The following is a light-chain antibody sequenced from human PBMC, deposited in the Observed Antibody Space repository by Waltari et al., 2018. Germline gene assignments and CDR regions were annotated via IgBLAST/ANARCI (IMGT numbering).Light chain of an antibody. J-gene: IGLJ2*01. CDR2: DVV. V-gene: IGLV2-23*02. Sequence: QSALTQPASVSGSPGQSITISCTGTNRHIGDYNYVPWYQQHPGRVPKLIIYDVVKRPSGISDRFSGSKSGNTASLTISGLQPEDESHYFCCSYAGRKTLIFGGGTELTV. CDR3: CSYAGRKTLI. CDR1: NRHIGDYNY.